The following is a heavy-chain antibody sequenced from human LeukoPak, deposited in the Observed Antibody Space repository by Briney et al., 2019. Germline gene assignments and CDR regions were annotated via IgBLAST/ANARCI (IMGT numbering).Heavy chain of an antibody. Sequence: SETLSLTCSGSNYSISNSLYWGWLRQPPGKGLEWIGGISHSGTNYNNPSLKSRVSVSIDTSKNQFSVKLTSVTAADTAIYYCASLGTLRSWGQGTLVTVSS. CDR1: NYSISNSLY. CDR3: ASLGTLRS. D-gene: IGHD7-27*01. J-gene: IGHJ5*02. V-gene: IGHV4-38-2*02. CDR2: ISHSGTN.